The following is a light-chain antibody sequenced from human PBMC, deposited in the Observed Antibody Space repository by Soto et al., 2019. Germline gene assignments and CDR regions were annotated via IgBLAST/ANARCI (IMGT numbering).Light chain of an antibody. V-gene: IGKV1-5*01. CDR1: QSISSW. Sequence: DIQMTQSPSTLSASVGDRVTITCRASQSISSWLAWYQQKPGKAPKVLIYDASSLETGVPSRFSGSGSGTAFTLTISSLQPDDFAAYYCQQYDNYTWTFGQGTKVEFK. J-gene: IGKJ1*01. CDR2: DAS. CDR3: QQYDNYTWT.